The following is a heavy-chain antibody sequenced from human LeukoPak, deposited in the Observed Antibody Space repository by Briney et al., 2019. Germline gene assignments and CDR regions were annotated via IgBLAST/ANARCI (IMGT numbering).Heavy chain of an antibody. CDR1: GYTFTGYY. CDR2: INPNSGGT. V-gene: IGHV1-2*02. D-gene: IGHD2-2*02. CDR3: ARARPLVVPAAIGYYYYYYMDV. J-gene: IGHJ6*03. Sequence: ASVKVSCKASGYTFTGYYMHWVRQAPGQGLEWMGWINPNSGGTNYAQKFQGRVTMTRDTSISTAYMELSRLRSDDTAVYYCARARPLVVPAAIGYYYYYYMDVWGKGTTVTVSS.